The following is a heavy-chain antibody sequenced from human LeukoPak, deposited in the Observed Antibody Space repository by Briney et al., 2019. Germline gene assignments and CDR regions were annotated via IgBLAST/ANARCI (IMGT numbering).Heavy chain of an antibody. J-gene: IGHJ6*02. V-gene: IGHV1-2*02. CDR3: AREGWVTTRYYYGLDV. CDR2: INPNSGGT. D-gene: IGHD3-22*01. Sequence: ASVKVSCKASGYTFTGYYMHWVRQAPGQGLEWMGWINPNSGGTNYAQKFQGRVTMTRDTSISTVYMELSRLRSDDTAVYYCAREGWVTTRYYYGLDVWGQGTTVTVSS. CDR1: GYTFTGYY.